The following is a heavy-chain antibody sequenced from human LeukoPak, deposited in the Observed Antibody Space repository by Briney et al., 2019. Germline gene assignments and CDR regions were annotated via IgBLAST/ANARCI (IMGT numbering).Heavy chain of an antibody. CDR1: GYTFTSYA. J-gene: IGHJ4*02. D-gene: IGHD3-10*01. Sequence: ASVKVSCKASGYTFTSYAMHWVRQAPGQRLEWMGWINAGNGNTKYSQKFQGRVTITRDTSASTAYIELSSLRSEDTAVYYCARDPLWFGELPTPDPFDYWGQGTLVTVSS. V-gene: IGHV1-3*01. CDR3: ARDPLWFGELPTPDPFDY. CDR2: INAGNGNT.